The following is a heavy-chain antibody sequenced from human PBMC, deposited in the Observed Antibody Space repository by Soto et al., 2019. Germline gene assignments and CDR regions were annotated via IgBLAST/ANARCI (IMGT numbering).Heavy chain of an antibody. CDR1: GGSFSGYY. V-gene: IGHV4-34*01. CDR2: IYYSGST. CDR3: AGHSYYGGNKTPGKWFGR. D-gene: IGHD4-17*01. J-gene: IGHJ5*02. Sequence: SETVSLTCALYGGSFSGYYWSWIRHPPGKGLEWIGSIYYSGSTYYNPSLKSRVTRSVDTSKNQFSLKLSSVTAADTAVYYCAGHSYYGGNKTPGKWFGRWGQG.